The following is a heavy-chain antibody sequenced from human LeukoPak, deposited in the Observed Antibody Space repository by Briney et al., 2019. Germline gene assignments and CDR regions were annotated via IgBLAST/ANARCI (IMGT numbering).Heavy chain of an antibody. V-gene: IGHV4-59*01. CDR2: IYYTGST. J-gene: IGHJ6*03. Sequence: SETLSLTCTVSGGSISSYYWSWIRQPPGKGLEWIGYIYYTGSTNHNPSLKSRVTVSVDTSKNQFSLKLSSVTAADTAVYYCARVVYSGYDFRGAMDVWGKGTTVTVSS. CDR3: ARVVYSGYDFRGAMDV. D-gene: IGHD5-12*01. CDR1: GGSISSYY.